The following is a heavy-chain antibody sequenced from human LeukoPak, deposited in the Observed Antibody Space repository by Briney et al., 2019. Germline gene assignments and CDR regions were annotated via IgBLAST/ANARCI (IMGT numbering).Heavy chain of an antibody. CDR3: AKEQVSVLLWFGELLTAPYYFDY. V-gene: IGHV3-30-3*01. D-gene: IGHD3-10*01. CDR1: GFTFSSYA. CDR2: ISSDGSSA. Sequence: GGSLRLSCAASGFTFSSYAIYWVRQAPGKGLEWITFISSDGSSASYADSVKGRFTISRDNSKNTLYLQMNSLRAEDTAVYYCAKEQVSVLLWFGELLTAPYYFDYWGQGTLVTVSS. J-gene: IGHJ4*02.